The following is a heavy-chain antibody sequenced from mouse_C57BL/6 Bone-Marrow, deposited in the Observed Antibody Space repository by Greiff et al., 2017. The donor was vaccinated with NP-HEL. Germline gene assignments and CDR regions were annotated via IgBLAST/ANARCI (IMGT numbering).Heavy chain of an antibody. Sequence: EVMLVESGEGLVKPGGSLKLSCAASGFTFSSYAMSWVRQTPEKRLEWVAYISSGGDYIYYADTVKGRFTISRDNARNTLYLQMSSLKSEDTAMYYCTRGTTVVATYWYFDVWGTGTTVTVSS. CDR1: GFTFSSYA. D-gene: IGHD1-1*01. V-gene: IGHV5-9-1*02. CDR3: TRGTTVVATYWYFDV. J-gene: IGHJ1*03. CDR2: ISSGGDYI.